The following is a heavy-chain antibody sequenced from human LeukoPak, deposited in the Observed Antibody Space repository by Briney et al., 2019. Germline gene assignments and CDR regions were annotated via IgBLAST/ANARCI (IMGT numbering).Heavy chain of an antibody. CDR3: ARGKIGSEAAFDY. D-gene: IGHD6-13*01. V-gene: IGHV1-69*02. Sequence: GASVKVTCKASGGTFSSYTISWVRQAPGQGLEWMGRIIPILGIANYAQKFQGRVTITADKSTSTAYMELSSLRSEDTAVYYCARGKIGSEAAFDYWGQGTLVTVSS. J-gene: IGHJ4*02. CDR1: GGTFSSYT. CDR2: IIPILGIA.